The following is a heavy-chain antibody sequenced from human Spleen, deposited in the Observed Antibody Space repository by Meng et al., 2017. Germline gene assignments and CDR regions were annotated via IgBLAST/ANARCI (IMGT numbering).Heavy chain of an antibody. CDR1: GYRFTNYW. J-gene: IGHJ4*02. V-gene: IGHV5-51*01. CDR3: ARAGVVDVVGSSHFDY. CDR2: FYPGDSDT. D-gene: IGHD5-12*01. Sequence: GESLKISCKASGYRFTNYWIGWVRQMPGKGLEWMGIFYPGDSDTKYSPSFRGQVTISADMSITTAYLQLNSLKASDTAMYYCARAGVVDVVGSSHFDYWGQGTLVTVSS.